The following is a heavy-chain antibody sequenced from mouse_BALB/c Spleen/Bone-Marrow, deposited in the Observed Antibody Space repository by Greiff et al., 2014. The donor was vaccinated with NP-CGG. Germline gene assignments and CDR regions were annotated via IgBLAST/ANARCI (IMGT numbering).Heavy chain of an antibody. J-gene: IGHJ4*01. Sequence: VQLQQSGAELARPGASVKLSCKASGCTFTSYWMQWVKQRPGQGLEWIGAIYPGDGDTRYTQKFKGKATLTADKSSSTAYMQLSSLASEDSAVYYCARFYGYDGMDYWGQGTSVTVSS. V-gene: IGHV1-87*01. CDR2: IYPGDGDT. D-gene: IGHD2-2*01. CDR3: ARFYGYDGMDY. CDR1: GCTFTSYW.